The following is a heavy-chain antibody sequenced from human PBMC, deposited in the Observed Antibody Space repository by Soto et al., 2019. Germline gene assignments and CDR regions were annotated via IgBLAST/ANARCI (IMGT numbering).Heavy chain of an antibody. J-gene: IGHJ4*02. CDR1: GYSFTGYD. CDR3: ARARGTIPTSDF. Sequence: ASVKVSCKAPGYSFTGYDINWVRQATGQGLEWMGWLNPNTGGTGYSQKFQGRLTLTRDTSIATAYMELTSLTSEDAAVYFCARARGTIPTSDFWGQGTQVTVAS. CDR2: LNPNTGGT. V-gene: IGHV1-8*01. D-gene: IGHD2-2*02.